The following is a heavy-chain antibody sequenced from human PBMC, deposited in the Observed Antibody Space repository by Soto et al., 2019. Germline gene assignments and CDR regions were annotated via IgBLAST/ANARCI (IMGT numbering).Heavy chain of an antibody. CDR3: AKGSGYDLYYFDY. V-gene: IGHV3-23*01. D-gene: IGHD5-12*01. CDR2: ISGSGGST. J-gene: IGHJ4*02. Sequence: PGGSLRLSCAASGFTFSSYAMSWVRQAPGKGLEWVSAISGSGGSTYYADSVKGRFTIPRDNSKNTLYLQMNSLRAEDTAVYYCAKGSGYDLYYFDYWGQGTLVTVSS. CDR1: GFTFSSYA.